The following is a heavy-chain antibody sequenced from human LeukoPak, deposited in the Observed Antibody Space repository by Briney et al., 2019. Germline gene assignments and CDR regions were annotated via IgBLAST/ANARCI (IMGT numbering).Heavy chain of an antibody. V-gene: IGHV1-24*01. CDR3: ATSGRRAGAYYFDY. D-gene: IGHD1-26*01. CDR1: GYTLTELS. Sequence: ASVKVSCMVSGYTLTELSMHWVRQAPGKGLEWMGGFDPEDGETIYAQKFQGRVTMTEDTSTDTAYMELSSLRSEDTAVYYCATSGRRAGAYYFDYWDQGTLVTVSS. CDR2: FDPEDGET. J-gene: IGHJ4*02.